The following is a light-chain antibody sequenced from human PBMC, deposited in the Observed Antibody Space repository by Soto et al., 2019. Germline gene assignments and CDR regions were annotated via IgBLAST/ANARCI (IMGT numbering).Light chain of an antibody. CDR1: SRESGSYDL. J-gene: IGLJ1*01. CDR3: CSYGGSTTFYV. V-gene: IGLV2-23*02. CDR2: EVK. Sequence: VLTHPAPGYGYLGQSITVSCTGKSRESGSYDLVSWYQQHPGKVPKFLIYEVKKRPSGVSDRFSGSKSGNTATLTISGLLAEDEADYYCCSYGGSTTFYVFGSGTKVTVL.